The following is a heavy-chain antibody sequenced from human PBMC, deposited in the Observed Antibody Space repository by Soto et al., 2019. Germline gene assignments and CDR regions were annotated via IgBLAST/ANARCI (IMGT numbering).Heavy chain of an antibody. CDR2: VSGSGGSV. CDR3: AKGSVVGADYSYGMDV. J-gene: IGHJ6*02. Sequence: LRLSCAAAGFTFSSYGMSWVRQAPGKGLEWVSAVSGSGGSVYYADSVRGRFTISRDNSKNTLYLQVNSLRAEDTAIYYCAKGSVVGADYSYGMDVWGQGTTVTVSS. CDR1: GFTFSSYG. V-gene: IGHV3-23*01. D-gene: IGHD2-2*01.